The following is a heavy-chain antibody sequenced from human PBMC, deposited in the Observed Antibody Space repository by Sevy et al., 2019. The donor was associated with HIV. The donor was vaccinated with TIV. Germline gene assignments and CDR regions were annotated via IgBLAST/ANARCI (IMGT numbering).Heavy chain of an antibody. CDR2: IKGKIYVCTI. V-gene: IGHV3-15*01. J-gene: IGHJ4*02. Sequence: GGSLRLSCAASGFTFSNAWMSWVRQAPGKGLEWVGRIKGKIYVCTISYAATGKGRFRISRYDSKTTLYLQMNSLKTEDTAVYYWTTASWSQEDYYNYWGQGTLVTVSS. CDR1: GFTFSNAW. CDR3: TTASWSQEDYYNY. D-gene: IGHD6-13*01.